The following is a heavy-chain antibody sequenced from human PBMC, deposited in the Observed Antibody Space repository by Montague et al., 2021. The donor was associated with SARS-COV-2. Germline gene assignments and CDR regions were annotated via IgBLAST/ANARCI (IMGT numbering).Heavy chain of an antibody. CDR3: ARVRHLGRGMDV. V-gene: IGHV6-1*01. Sequence: CAISGDSVAELGRGSEGHTPDPQSRLERVGRPFPGKEWNYHYADSVKSRITIDPDTSKNQVSLQLRSVTPEDTAVYFCARVRHLGRGMDVWGQGTTVTVSS. J-gene: IGHJ6*02. D-gene: IGHD7-27*01. CDR2: PFPGKEWNY. CDR1: GDSVAELGRG.